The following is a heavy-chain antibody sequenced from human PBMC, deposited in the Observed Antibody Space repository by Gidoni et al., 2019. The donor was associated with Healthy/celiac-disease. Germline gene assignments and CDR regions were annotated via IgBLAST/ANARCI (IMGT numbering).Heavy chain of an antibody. CDR2: ISWNSGSI. CDR3: AKDTSSTRSTTVFDY. V-gene: IGHV3-9*01. Sequence: EVQLVESGGGLVQPGRSLRLSCAASGFPFDDYAMHWVRQAPGKGLEWVSGISWNSGSIGYADSVKGRFTISRDNAKNSLYLQMNSLRAEDTALYYCAKDTSSTRSTTVFDYWGQGTLVTVSS. CDR1: GFPFDDYA. D-gene: IGHD5-12*01. J-gene: IGHJ4*02.